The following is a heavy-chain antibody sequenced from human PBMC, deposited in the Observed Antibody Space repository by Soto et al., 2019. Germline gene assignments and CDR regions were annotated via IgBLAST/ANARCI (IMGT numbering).Heavy chain of an antibody. J-gene: IGHJ6*02. D-gene: IGHD6-25*01. CDR2: TNAGNGNT. V-gene: IGHV1-3*01. Sequence: ASVKFSRKASGHTFTNYALHWVRQAPGQRLEWMGWTNAGNGNTKYSQQFQGRVTINRDTSASTDYMELSSLRSVDTAVYYCATITAGNGMDVWGQGTTVTVSS. CDR1: GHTFTNYA. CDR3: ATITAGNGMDV.